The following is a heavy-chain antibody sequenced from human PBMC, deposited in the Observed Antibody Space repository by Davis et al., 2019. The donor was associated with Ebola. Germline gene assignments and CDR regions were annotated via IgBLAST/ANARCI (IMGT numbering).Heavy chain of an antibody. CDR2: ISYDGSNK. V-gene: IGHV3-30*18. Sequence: PGGSLRLSCAASGFTFSSYGMHWVRQAPGKGLEWVAVISYDGSNKYYADSVKGRFTISRDNSKNTLYLQMNSLRAEDTAVYYCAKDTGLSYYYGMDVWGQGTTVTVSS. CDR3: AKDTGLSYYYGMDV. CDR1: GFTFSSYG. J-gene: IGHJ6*02. D-gene: IGHD4-11*01.